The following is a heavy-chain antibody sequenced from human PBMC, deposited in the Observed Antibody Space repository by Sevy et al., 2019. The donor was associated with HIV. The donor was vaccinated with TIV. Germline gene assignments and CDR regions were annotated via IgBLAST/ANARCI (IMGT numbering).Heavy chain of an antibody. CDR3: AGENAWGRDYS. J-gene: IGHJ4*02. Sequence: SETLSLTCTVSGGSITSLYWNWIRQPPGKGLEWIANIYYNGHINYNPSLKSRVTLSLDTSKNQFSLRLSSVTAADTAMYYCAGENAWGRDYSWGQGTLVSVSS. CDR1: GGSITSLY. V-gene: IGHV4-59*08. D-gene: IGHD1-26*01. CDR2: IYYNGHI.